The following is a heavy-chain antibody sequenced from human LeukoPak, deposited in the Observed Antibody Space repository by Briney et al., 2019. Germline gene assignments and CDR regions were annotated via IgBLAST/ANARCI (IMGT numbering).Heavy chain of an antibody. CDR3: ARDTAAAAGPGDI. CDR1: GFTFSSYS. Sequence: PGGSLRLSCAASGFTFSSYSMNWVRQAPGKGLEWVSSISSSSSYIYYADSVKGRFTISRDNAKNSLYLQMNSLRAEDTAVYYCARDTAAAAGPGDIWGQGTMVTVSS. D-gene: IGHD6-13*01. V-gene: IGHV3-21*01. CDR2: ISSSSSYI. J-gene: IGHJ3*02.